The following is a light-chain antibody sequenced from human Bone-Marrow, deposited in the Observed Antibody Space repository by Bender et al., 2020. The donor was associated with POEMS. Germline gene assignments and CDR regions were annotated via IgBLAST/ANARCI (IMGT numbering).Light chain of an antibody. J-gene: IGLJ2*01. V-gene: IGLV2-14*02. CDR1: TSGVGNYNL. CDR3: QSYDSSLSSVV. CDR2: EGT. Sequence: QSALTQPASVSGSLGQSITISCTGTTSGVGNYNLVSWYQQYLGKAPKRMIYEGTKRPSGVSNRFSGSKSGSAASLAITGLQAEDEADYYCQSYDSSLSSVVFGGGTKLTVL.